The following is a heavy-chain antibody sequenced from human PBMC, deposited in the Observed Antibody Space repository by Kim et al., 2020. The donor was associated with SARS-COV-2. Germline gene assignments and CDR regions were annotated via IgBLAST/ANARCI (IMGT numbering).Heavy chain of an antibody. CDR2: TYYRSKWCN. Sequence: SQTLSLTCAISGDSVSSNSAAWNWIRQSPSRGLEWLGRTYYRSKWCNDYAVSVKSRITINPDTSKNQFSLQLNSVTPEDTAVYYCARAGDSSGWYGNAFDIWGQGTMVTVSS. D-gene: IGHD6-19*01. CDR1: GDSVSSNSAA. J-gene: IGHJ3*02. V-gene: IGHV6-1*01. CDR3: ARAGDSSGWYGNAFDI.